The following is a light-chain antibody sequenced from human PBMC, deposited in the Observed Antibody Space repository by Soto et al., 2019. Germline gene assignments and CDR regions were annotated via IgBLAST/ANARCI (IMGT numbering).Light chain of an antibody. CDR3: GADHGSGSNFVWV. V-gene: IGLV9-49*01. Sequence: QSVLTQPPSASASLGASVTLTCTLNSGYSNSKVDWYQQRPGKGPRFVMRVGTGGIVGSKGDGIPDRFSVLGSGLNRYLTIKNIQEEDESDYHCGADHGSGSNFVWVFGGGTKLTVL. J-gene: IGLJ3*02. CDR1: SGYSNSK. CDR2: VGTGGIVG.